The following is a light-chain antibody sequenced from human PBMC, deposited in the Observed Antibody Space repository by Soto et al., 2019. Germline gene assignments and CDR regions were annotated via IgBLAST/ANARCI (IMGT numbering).Light chain of an antibody. CDR3: SSYTASSTYV. CDR2: DVS. Sequence: SSPTQPSPLSGSPGQSVTISFTGKRNAVGGYNYVSWYQHHPGKAPKLMIFDVSNRPSGVSNRFSGSKPGNTASLTISGLQAEDEADYYCSSYTASSTYVFGTGTKVTVL. J-gene: IGLJ1*01. CDR1: RNAVGGYNY. V-gene: IGLV2-14*03.